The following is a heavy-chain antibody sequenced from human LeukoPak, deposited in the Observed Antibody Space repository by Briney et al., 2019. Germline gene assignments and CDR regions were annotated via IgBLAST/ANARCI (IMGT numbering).Heavy chain of an antibody. Sequence: GASVKVSCKASGYTFTGYYMHWVRQAPGQGLEWMGWINPNSGGTNYAQKFQGRVTMTRDTSISTAYMELSRLRSDDTAVYYCARNRITIFPGDAFDIWGQGTMVTVSS. CDR1: GYTFTGYY. J-gene: IGHJ3*02. V-gene: IGHV1-2*02. D-gene: IGHD3-9*01. CDR3: ARNRITIFPGDAFDI. CDR2: INPNSGGT.